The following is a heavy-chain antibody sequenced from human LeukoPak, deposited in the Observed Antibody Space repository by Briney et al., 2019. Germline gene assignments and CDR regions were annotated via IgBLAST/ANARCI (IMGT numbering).Heavy chain of an antibody. CDR2: ISGGSSDT. CDR3: ARGISSTWYFDY. CDR1: GFTFSTYA. Sequence: GGSLRLSCAASGFTFSTYAMSWVRQAPGEGLEWVSAISGGSSDTHYADSVKGRFTVSRDSAKNTLFLQMNSLRAEDTAVYFCARGISSTWYFDYWGQGALVTVSS. J-gene: IGHJ4*02. V-gene: IGHV3-23*01. D-gene: IGHD6-13*01.